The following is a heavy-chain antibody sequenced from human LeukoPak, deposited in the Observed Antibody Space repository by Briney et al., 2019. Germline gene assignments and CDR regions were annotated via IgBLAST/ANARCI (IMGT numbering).Heavy chain of an antibody. J-gene: IGHJ5*02. D-gene: IGHD2-15*01. V-gene: IGHV4-59*01. Sequence: SETLSLTCTVSGGSISSYYWSWIRQPPGKGLEWIGYIYYSGSTNYNPSLKSRVTISVDTSKDQFSLKLSSVTAADTAVYYCARGAPLSGYCSGGSCYSNWFDPWGQGTPVTVSS. CDR1: GGSISSYY. CDR2: IYYSGST. CDR3: ARGAPLSGYCSGGSCYSNWFDP.